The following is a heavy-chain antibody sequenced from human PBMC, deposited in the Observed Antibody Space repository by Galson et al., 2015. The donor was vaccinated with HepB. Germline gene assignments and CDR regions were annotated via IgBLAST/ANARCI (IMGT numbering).Heavy chain of an antibody. CDR1: GGSFSGYY. V-gene: IGHV4-34*01. J-gene: IGHJ4*02. Sequence: SETLSLTCAVYGGSFSGYYWSWIRQPPGKGLEWIGEINHSGSTNYNPSLKSRVTISVDTSKNQFSLKLSSVTAADTAVYYCASSKGGSYRLRYWGQGTLVTVSS. CDR2: INHSGST. CDR3: ASSKGGSYRLRY. D-gene: IGHD1-26*01.